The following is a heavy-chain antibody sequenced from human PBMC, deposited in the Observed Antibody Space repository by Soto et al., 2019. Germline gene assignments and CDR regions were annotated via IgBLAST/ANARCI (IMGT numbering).Heavy chain of an antibody. J-gene: IGHJ6*02. Sequence: QVQLVQSGAEVKKPGSSVKVSCKASGGTFSSYAISWVRQAPGQGLEWMGGIIAIFGTADYAPKFQGRVTITADESTSTAYMELSSLRSEDTAVYYCASHSGSSPEGRYYYGMDVWGQGTTVTVSS. D-gene: IGHD1-26*01. V-gene: IGHV1-69*12. CDR3: ASHSGSSPEGRYYYGMDV. CDR1: GGTFSSYA. CDR2: IIAIFGTA.